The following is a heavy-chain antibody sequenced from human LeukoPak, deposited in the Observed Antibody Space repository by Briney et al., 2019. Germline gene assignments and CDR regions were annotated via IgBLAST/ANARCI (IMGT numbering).Heavy chain of an antibody. CDR3: ARGPYDILTGYSQGYMDV. D-gene: IGHD3-9*01. CDR2: IYHSGST. Sequence: SETLSLTCAVSGYSIGSGYYWGWIRQPPGKGLEWIGSIYHSGSTYYNPSLKSRVTISVDTSKNQFSLKLSSVTAADTAVYYCARGPYDILTGYSQGYMDVWGKGTTVTVSS. J-gene: IGHJ6*03. V-gene: IGHV4-38-2*01. CDR1: GYSIGSGYY.